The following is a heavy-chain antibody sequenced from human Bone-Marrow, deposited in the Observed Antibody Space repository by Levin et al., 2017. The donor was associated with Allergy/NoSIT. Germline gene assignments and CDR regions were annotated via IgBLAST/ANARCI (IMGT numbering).Heavy chain of an antibody. CDR3: ARDRGATGRGFT. CDR1: GFNFRVYT. V-gene: IGHV3-21*01. Sequence: PGGSLRLSCVTSGFNFRVYTMTWVRQVPGKGLEWVSSITSDSTDIHHADSVKGRFTISREDAQTSVFLQMNSLKVEDTAMYYCARDRGATGRGFTWGQGTLVTVSS. CDR2: ITSDSTDI. D-gene: IGHD1-26*01. J-gene: IGHJ5*02.